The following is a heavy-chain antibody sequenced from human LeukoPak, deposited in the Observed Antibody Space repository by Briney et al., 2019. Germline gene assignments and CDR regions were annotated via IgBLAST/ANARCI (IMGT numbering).Heavy chain of an antibody. J-gene: IGHJ4*02. D-gene: IGHD6-19*01. V-gene: IGHV3-21*01. CDR1: GFTFSSYS. Sequence: GGSLRLSCAASGFTFSSYSMNWVRQAPGKGLEWVSSISTSSSYIYYADSVKGRFTISRDNAKNSLYLQMNSLRAEDTAVYYCTRAIFSSGWYLVDYWGQGTLVTVSS. CDR3: TRAIFSSGWYLVDY. CDR2: ISTSSSYI.